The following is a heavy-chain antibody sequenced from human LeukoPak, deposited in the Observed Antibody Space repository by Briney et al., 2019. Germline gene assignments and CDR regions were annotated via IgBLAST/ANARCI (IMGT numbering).Heavy chain of an antibody. CDR1: GFTFSRYA. Sequence: GGSLRLSCAASGFTFSRYAMSWVRQAPGKGLEWVSAISGSGGSTYHADSVKGRFTISRDNSKNTLYLQMNSLRAEDTAVYYCAKTAYSSGWYDQAVDYWGQGTLVTVSS. D-gene: IGHD6-19*01. V-gene: IGHV3-23*01. J-gene: IGHJ4*02. CDR3: AKTAYSSGWYDQAVDY. CDR2: ISGSGGST.